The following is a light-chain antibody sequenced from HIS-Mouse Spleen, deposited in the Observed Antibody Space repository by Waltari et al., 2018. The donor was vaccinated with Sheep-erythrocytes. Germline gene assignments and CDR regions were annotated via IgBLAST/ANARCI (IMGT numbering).Light chain of an antibody. CDR1: SSDVGGYNY. V-gene: IGLV2-11*01. CDR3: CSYAGSYNHV. J-gene: IGLJ1*01. CDR2: DVS. Sequence: QSALTQPRSVSGSPGQSVTISCTGTSSDVGGYNYVSWYQQHPGKAPKLMIYDVSTRPSGVPDRFPGSKSGNTASLTISGLQAEDEADYYCCSYAGSYNHVFATGTKVTVL.